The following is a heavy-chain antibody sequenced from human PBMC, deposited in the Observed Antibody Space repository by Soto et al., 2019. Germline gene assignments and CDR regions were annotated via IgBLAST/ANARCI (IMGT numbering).Heavy chain of an antibody. V-gene: IGHV3-30-3*01. Sequence: QPGGSLRLSCAASGFTFSSYAMHWVRQAPGKGLEWVAVISYDGSNKYYADSVKGRVTISRDNSKNTLYLQMNSLRAEDTAVYYCVRVNSSPMDVWGQGTTVTVSS. J-gene: IGHJ6*02. D-gene: IGHD5-18*01. CDR3: VRVNSSPMDV. CDR1: GFTFSSYA. CDR2: ISYDGSNK.